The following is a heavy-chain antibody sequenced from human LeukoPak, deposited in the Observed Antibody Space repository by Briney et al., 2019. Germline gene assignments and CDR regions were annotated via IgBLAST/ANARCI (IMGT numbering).Heavy chain of an antibody. CDR1: GGPISSYY. Sequence: SETLSLTCTVSGGPISSYYWSWIRQPPGKGLEWIGYIYYSGSTNYNPSLKSRVTISVDTSKNQFSLKLSSVTAADTAVYYCASDSYYDFWSGYYTLGAFDIWGQGTMVTVSS. CDR3: ASDSYYDFWSGYYTLGAFDI. D-gene: IGHD3-3*01. V-gene: IGHV4-59*01. CDR2: IYYSGST. J-gene: IGHJ3*02.